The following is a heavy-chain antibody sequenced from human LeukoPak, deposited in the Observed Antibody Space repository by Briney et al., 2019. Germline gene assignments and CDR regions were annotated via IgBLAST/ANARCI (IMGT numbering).Heavy chain of an antibody. J-gene: IGHJ4*02. CDR1: GFTFSSYS. CDR2: ISSSSSYI. Sequence: AGGSLRLSCAASGFTFSSYSMNWVRQAPGKGLEWVSSISSSSSYIYYADSVKGRFTISRDNAKNSLYLQMNSLRAEDTAVYYCARDIRGEMATKSDYWGQGTLVTVSP. V-gene: IGHV3-21*01. D-gene: IGHD5-24*01. CDR3: ARDIRGEMATKSDY.